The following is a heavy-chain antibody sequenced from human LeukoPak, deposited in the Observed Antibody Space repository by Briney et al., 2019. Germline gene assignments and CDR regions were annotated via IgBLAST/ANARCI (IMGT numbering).Heavy chain of an antibody. CDR1: GGSISSSSYY. CDR3: ARHFRHFDY. V-gene: IGHV4-39*01. CDR2: IYYSGST. J-gene: IGHJ4*02. Sequence: PSETLSPTCTVSGGSISSSSYYWGWIRQPPGKGLEWIGSIYYSGSTYYNPSLKSRVTISVDTSKNQFSLKLSSVTAADTAVYYCARHFRHFDYWGQGTLVTVSS.